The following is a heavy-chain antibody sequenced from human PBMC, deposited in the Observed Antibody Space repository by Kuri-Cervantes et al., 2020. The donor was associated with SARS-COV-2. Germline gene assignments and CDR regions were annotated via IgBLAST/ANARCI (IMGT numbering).Heavy chain of an antibody. CDR3: ARDLGERLAGKVGATGDYYSYGMDV. CDR2: ISSSSSYI. CDR1: GFTFSSYS. Sequence: GESLKISCAASGFTFSSYSMNWVRQAPGKGLEWVSSISSSSSYIYYADSVKGRFTISRDNAKNSLYLQMNSLRAEDTAVYYCARDLGERLAGKVGATGDYYSYGMDVWGQGTTVTVSS. D-gene: IGHD1-26*01. J-gene: IGHJ6*02. V-gene: IGHV3-21*01.